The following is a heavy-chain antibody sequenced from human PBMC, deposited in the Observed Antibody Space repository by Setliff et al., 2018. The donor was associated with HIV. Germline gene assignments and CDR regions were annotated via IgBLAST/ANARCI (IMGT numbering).Heavy chain of an antibody. D-gene: IGHD2-2*01. CDR1: GASISSNT. J-gene: IGHJ5*02. Sequence: SETLSLTCIVSGASISSNTWSWIRQAPGKGLQWIGFIYNSVTTNYNPSLKSRVTISLDTSKNQFSLKLTSVTAADTAVYYCARGGTSSNWFGPWGQGILVTVSS. CDR3: ARGGTSSNWFGP. CDR2: IYNSVTT. V-gene: IGHV4-59*01.